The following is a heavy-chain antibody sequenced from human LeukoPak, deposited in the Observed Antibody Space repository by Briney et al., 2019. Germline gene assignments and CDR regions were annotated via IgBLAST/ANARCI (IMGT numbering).Heavy chain of an antibody. Sequence: GGSLRLSCAASGFTSSDHYMDWVRQAPGKGLEWVGRVRNEANGYTTEYAASVKVRFTISRDDSKNSLYLQMNSLETADTAVYYCTSGTLNLFQYWGQGTLVSVSS. CDR3: TSGTLNLFQY. J-gene: IGHJ4*02. CDR2: VRNEANGYTT. D-gene: IGHD1-14*01. V-gene: IGHV3-72*01. CDR1: GFTSSDHY.